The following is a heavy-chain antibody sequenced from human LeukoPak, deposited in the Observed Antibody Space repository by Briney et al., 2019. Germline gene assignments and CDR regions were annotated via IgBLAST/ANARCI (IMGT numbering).Heavy chain of an antibody. CDR3: AKTPPSYGR. D-gene: IGHD1-14*01. CDR2: ISGDGATT. CDR1: GFTFDDYA. Sequence: GGSLILSCAVSGFTFDDYAMHWVCQAPGKGLEWVSLISGDGATTYYADSVKGRFTISRDNSKNSLYLQMNSLRTEDTALYYCAKTPPSYGRWGQGTLVTVSS. V-gene: IGHV3-43*02. J-gene: IGHJ4*02.